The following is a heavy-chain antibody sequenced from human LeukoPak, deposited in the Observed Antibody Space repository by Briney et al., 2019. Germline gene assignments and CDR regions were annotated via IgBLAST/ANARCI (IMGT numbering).Heavy chain of an antibody. Sequence: GGSLRLSCAASGFIVSTNYMSWVRQAPGKGLEWVSVIYSGGSTYYADSVKGRFTISRDNSKNTMFLQMNSLRAEDTAVYYCATDLDYYGSGSYNYWGQGTLVTVSS. V-gene: IGHV3-53*01. CDR1: GFIVSTNY. D-gene: IGHD3-10*01. CDR2: IYSGGST. CDR3: ATDLDYYGSGSYNY. J-gene: IGHJ4*02.